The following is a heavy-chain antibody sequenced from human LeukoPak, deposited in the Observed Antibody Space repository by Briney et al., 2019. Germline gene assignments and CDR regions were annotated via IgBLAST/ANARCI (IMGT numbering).Heavy chain of an antibody. V-gene: IGHV1-8*01. CDR1: GYTFTSYD. J-gene: IGHJ4*02. CDR3: ARGYCSSTSCYHFDY. Sequence: ASVKVSCKASGYTFTSYDINWVRQATGQGLEWMGWMNPNSGDTGYAQKFQGRLTMTRNTSISTAYMELSRLRSDDTAVYYCARGYCSSTSCYHFDYWGQGTLVTVSS. D-gene: IGHD2-2*01. CDR2: MNPNSGDT.